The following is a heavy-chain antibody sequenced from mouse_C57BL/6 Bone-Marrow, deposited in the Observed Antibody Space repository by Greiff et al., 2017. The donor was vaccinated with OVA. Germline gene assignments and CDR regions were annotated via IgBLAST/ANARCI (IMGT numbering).Heavy chain of an antibody. CDR1: GYTFTSYW. CDR2: IDTSDSYT. Sequence: QVQLQQPEAELVMPGASVKLSCKASGYTFTSYWMHWVKQRPGQGLEWIGEIDTSDSYTNDNQKFKGKSTLTVDKSSSTAYMQLSSLTSEDSAVYYCARGLRLPYYYAMDYWGQGTSVTVSS. D-gene: IGHD3-2*02. J-gene: IGHJ4*01. V-gene: IGHV1-69*01. CDR3: ARGLRLPYYYAMDY.